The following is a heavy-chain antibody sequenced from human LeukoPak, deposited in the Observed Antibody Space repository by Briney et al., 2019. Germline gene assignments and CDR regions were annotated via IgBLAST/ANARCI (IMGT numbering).Heavy chain of an antibody. CDR3: ARDYADYVVYFSFDY. Sequence: GGSLRLSCAASGFTFNNYAMNWVRQAPGKGLEWVSSISGGGETTYYADSAKGRFTISRDNSQNTLYLQMNSLRAEDTAVYYCARDYADYVVYFSFDYWGQGTLVTVSS. CDR2: ISGGGETT. CDR1: GFTFNNYA. J-gene: IGHJ4*02. D-gene: IGHD4-17*01. V-gene: IGHV3-23*01.